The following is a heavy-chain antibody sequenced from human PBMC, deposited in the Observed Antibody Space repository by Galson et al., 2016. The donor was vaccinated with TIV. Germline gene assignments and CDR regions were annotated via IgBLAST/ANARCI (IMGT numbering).Heavy chain of an antibody. CDR2: TSTSSSYR. CDR3: VRDYTAYDSSGDGFDI. Sequence: SLRLSCAASGFTFSSYSMNWVRQAPGKGLAWVSCTSTSSSYRYYADSVKGRFTVSRDNAKNSLYLQMNSLTAEDTAVYFCVRDYTAYDSSGDGFDIWGQGTMVTVSS. D-gene: IGHD3-22*01. J-gene: IGHJ3*02. V-gene: IGHV3-21*01. CDR1: GFTFSSYS.